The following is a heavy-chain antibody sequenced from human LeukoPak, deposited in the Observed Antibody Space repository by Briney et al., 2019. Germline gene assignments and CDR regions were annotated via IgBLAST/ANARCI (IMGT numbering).Heavy chain of an antibody. D-gene: IGHD2-21*01. V-gene: IGHV4-59*01. CDR3: ARGVVIAPQTFDY. J-gene: IGHJ4*02. CDR2: IYYSGST. CDR1: GGSISSYY. Sequence: SETLSLTCTVSGGSISSYYWSWIRQPPGKGLEWIGYIYYSGSTNYNPSLKSRVTISVDASKNQFSLKLSSVTAADTAVYYCARGVVIAPQTFDYWGQGTLVTVSS.